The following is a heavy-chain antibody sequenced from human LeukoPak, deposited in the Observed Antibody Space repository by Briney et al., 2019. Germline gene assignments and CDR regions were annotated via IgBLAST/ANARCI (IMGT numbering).Heavy chain of an antibody. V-gene: IGHV1-18*01. CDR2: ISGYNGDT. J-gene: IGHJ2*01. CDR1: GYTFTRHG. Sequence: GASVKVSCKASGYTFTRHGFSWVRQAPGQGLEWMGWISGYNGDTIYAQKFQGRVTMTKDTSTGTGIMELRSLRSDDTAVYYCARDPSNSSGRYWYIDVWGRGTLVTVSS. D-gene: IGHD6-19*01. CDR3: ARDPSNSSGRYWYIDV.